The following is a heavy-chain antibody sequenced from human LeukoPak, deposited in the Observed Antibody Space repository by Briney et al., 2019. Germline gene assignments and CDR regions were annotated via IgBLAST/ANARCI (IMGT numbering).Heavy chain of an antibody. CDR1: GFTFSDYY. D-gene: IGHD2-2*01. CDR2: ISSSGSTI. Sequence: GGSLRLSCAASGFTFSDYYMSWIRQAPGKGLEWVSYISSSGSTIYYADSVKGRFTISRDNAKNSLYLQMNSLRAEDTAVYYCARDQLPYCSSTSCCPLDYGMDVWGQGTTVTVSS. J-gene: IGHJ6*02. V-gene: IGHV3-11*01. CDR3: ARDQLPYCSSTSCCPLDYGMDV.